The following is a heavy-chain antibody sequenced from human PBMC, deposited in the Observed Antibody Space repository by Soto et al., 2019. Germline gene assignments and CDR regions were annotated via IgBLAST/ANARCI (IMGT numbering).Heavy chain of an antibody. CDR3: ARGRYSSSWSDFDY. J-gene: IGHJ4*02. CDR2: IWYDGSNQ. CDR1: GFTFSIYG. D-gene: IGHD6-13*01. Sequence: QVQLVESGGGVVQPGRSLRLSCAASGFTFSIYGMHWVRQAPGKGLEWVAVIWYDGSNQYYADSVKGRFTISRDNSKNPLYLQMNSLRAEDTAVYYWARGRYSSSWSDFDYWGQGTLVTVSS. V-gene: IGHV3-33*01.